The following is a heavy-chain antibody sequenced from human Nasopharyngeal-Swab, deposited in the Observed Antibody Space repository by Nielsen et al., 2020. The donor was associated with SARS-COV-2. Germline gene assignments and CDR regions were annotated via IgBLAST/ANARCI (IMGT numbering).Heavy chain of an antibody. V-gene: IGHV1-69*13. Sequence: SVKISSYSSFCSFFSYSISWVRQAPGQGLEWMGGIIPIFGTANYAQKFQGRVTITSDESTSTAYIELSSLRSEDTAVYYFARSPVTGIDRRSLNPWGQGTLVTVSS. CDR2: IIPIFGTA. CDR1: FCSFFSYS. J-gene: IGHJ5*02. D-gene: IGHD1-14*01. CDR3: ARSPVTGIDRRSLNP.